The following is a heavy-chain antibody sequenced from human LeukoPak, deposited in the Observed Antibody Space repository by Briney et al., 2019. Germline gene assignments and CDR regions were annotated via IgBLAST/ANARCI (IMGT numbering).Heavy chain of an antibody. CDR3: ARSSAPVSSLGDTGGWFDP. V-gene: IGHV1-69*13. CDR2: IIPVIDTP. D-gene: IGHD3-10*01. Sequence: SVKVSCKTFGGNFNDYAINWIRQGPGQGLEWMGGIIPVIDTPDYAQKFQGRVSITADGSTKTVYMELSGLQFDDTALYFCARSSAPVSSLGDTGGWFDPWGQGTQVIVSS. J-gene: IGHJ5*02. CDR1: GGNFNDYA.